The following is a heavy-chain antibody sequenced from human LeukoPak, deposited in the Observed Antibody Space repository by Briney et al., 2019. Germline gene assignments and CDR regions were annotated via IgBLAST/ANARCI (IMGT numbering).Heavy chain of an antibody. J-gene: IGHJ4*02. D-gene: IGHD4-17*01. Sequence: ASVTVSCTASGYTFTGYYMHWVRQAPGQGLECMVWVYPNSGGTNYPQKFQGRVTMTRDTSTTTAHMEVSRLTSDDTAVYYCARASRPTVTIHPYYFDYWGQGTLVTVSS. CDR1: GYTFTGYY. CDR3: ARASRPTVTIHPYYFDY. V-gene: IGHV1-2*02. CDR2: VYPNSGGT.